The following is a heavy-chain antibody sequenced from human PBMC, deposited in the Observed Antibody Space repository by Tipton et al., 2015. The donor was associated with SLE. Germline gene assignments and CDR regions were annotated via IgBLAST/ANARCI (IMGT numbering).Heavy chain of an antibody. Sequence: RSLRLSCAASGFTFSSYGMHWVRQAPGKGLEWVAVIWYDGSNKYYADSVKGRFTISRDNSKNTLYLQMNSLRAEDTAVYYCARDQRTTVTTMGWYFDLWGRGTLVTVSS. CDR3: ARDQRTTVTTMGWYFDL. J-gene: IGHJ2*01. CDR1: GFTFSSYG. D-gene: IGHD4-17*01. CDR2: IWYDGSNK. V-gene: IGHV3-33*01.